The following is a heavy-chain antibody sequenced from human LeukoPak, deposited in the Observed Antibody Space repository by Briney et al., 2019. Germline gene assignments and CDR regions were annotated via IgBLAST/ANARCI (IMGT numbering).Heavy chain of an antibody. CDR3: ARPGRDDSRGYYWYFDL. Sequence: GGSLRLSCAASGFTFSSYGMHWVRQAPGKGLEWVAFIRYDGSNKYYADSVKGRFTISRDNAKNSLYLQMNSLRAEDTAVYYCARPGRDDSRGYYWYFDLWGRGTLVTVSS. CDR2: IRYDGSNK. V-gene: IGHV3-30*02. CDR1: GFTFSSYG. D-gene: IGHD3-22*01. J-gene: IGHJ2*01.